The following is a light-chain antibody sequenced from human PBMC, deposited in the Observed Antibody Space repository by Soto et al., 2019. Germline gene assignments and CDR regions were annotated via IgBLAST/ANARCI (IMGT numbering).Light chain of an antibody. CDR1: QGISSY. J-gene: IGKJ4*01. CDR2: AAS. V-gene: IGKV1-9*01. Sequence: DIQLTQSPSFLSASLGDRVTITCRASQGISSYLDWYQQKPGKAPKLLIYAASTLQSGVPSRFSGSGSGTEFTLTISSLQPEDFATYYCQQLKSYPLTFGGGTKVEI. CDR3: QQLKSYPLT.